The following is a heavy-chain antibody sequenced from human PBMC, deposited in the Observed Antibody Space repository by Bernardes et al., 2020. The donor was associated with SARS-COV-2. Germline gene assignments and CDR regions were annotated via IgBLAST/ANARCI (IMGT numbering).Heavy chain of an antibody. CDR3: AKTPASDWLDP. J-gene: IGHJ5*02. CDR1: GYSFTTNW. CDR2: IYPGDSET. Sequence: GESLKISCKGSGYSFTTNWIGWVRQMPGKGLEWIGIIYPGDSETRYSPSFQGQVTISADRSISTAYLEWSSLKASDTAMYYCAKTPASDWLDPWGQGTLVTVSS. V-gene: IGHV5-51*01.